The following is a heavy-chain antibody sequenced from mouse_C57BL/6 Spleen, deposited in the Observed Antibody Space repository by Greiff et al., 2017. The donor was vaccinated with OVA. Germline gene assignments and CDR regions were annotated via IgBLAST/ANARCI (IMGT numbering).Heavy chain of an antibody. CDR2: INPSNGGT. J-gene: IGHJ1*03. Sequence: VQLQQPGTELVKPGASVKLSCKASGYTFTSYWMHWVKQRPGQGLEWIGNINPSNGGTNYNEKFKGKATLTVDKTSSTAYMQLSSLTSEDTAVYYCARRGIYYGNNWYFDVWGTGTTVTVSS. V-gene: IGHV1-53*01. CDR3: ARRGIYYGNNWYFDV. D-gene: IGHD2-1*01. CDR1: GYTFTSYW.